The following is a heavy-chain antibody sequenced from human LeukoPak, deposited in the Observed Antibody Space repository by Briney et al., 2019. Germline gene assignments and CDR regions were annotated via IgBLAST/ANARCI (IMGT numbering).Heavy chain of an antibody. CDR1: GGSFSNYY. Sequence: SETLSLTCAVFGGSFSNYYWSWVRQPPGKGLEWIGEINRSGSTKYNPSLKSRVTISVDTSKNQVSLKLTSVAAADTAIYYCSCSGGSCYSRDDPVPWGQGTLVTVSS. V-gene: IGHV4-34*01. D-gene: IGHD2-15*01. CDR2: INRSGST. J-gene: IGHJ5*02. CDR3: SCSGGSCYSRDDPVP.